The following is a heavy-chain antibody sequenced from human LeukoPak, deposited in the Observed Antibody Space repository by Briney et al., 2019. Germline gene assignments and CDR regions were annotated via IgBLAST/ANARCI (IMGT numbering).Heavy chain of an antibody. CDR1: GYTFTGYY. CDR2: IIPIFGTA. D-gene: IGHD3-10*01. J-gene: IGHJ4*02. CDR3: AGNTYYYGSGSYSPPNDY. Sequence: SVKVSCKASGYTFTGYYMHWVRQAPGQGLEWMGGIIPIFGTANYAQKFQGRVTITADESTSTAYMELSSLRSEDTAVYYCAGNTYYYGSGSYSPPNDYWGQGTLVTVSS. V-gene: IGHV1-69*13.